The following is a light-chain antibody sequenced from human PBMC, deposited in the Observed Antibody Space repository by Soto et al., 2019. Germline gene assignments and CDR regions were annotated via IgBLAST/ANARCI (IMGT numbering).Light chain of an antibody. V-gene: IGKV1-5*03. CDR3: QHYNSYSEA. CDR1: QTISSW. J-gene: IGKJ1*01. CDR2: KAS. Sequence: IHRTLSRSTLSGNVKNRVTINCRASQTISSWLAWYQQKPGKAPKLLIYKASTLKSGVPSRFSGSGSGTEFTLTISSLQPDDFATYYCQHYNSYSEAFGQGTKVDIK.